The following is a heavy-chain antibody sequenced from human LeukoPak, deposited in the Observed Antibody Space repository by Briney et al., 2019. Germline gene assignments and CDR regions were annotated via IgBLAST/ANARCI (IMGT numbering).Heavy chain of an antibody. Sequence: GGSLGLSCTASGFTFSGFSMHWVRQAPGKGLEWLSYISTSSRSTYYADSVKGRFTIPRDNAKNTLFLDMHSLRPGDSAVYYCARSAVRGVACDYWGQGTLLTVSS. D-gene: IGHD3-10*01. J-gene: IGHJ4*02. V-gene: IGHV3-48*01. CDR3: ARSAVRGVACDY. CDR1: GFTFSGFS. CDR2: ISTSSRST.